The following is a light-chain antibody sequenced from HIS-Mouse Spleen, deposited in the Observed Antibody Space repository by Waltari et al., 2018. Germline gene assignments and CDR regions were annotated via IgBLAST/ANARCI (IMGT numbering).Light chain of an antibody. J-gene: IGLJ2*01. V-gene: IGLV2-14*03. CDR3: SSYTSSSTEV. Sequence: QSALTKPAPVSGSPGQSITISSTATSSDVGGYNDVPWYQQHPGKAPKRMIYDVSNRPSGVSNLFSGSKSGNTASLTISGLQAEDEADYYCSSYTSSSTEVFGGGTKLTVL. CDR1: SSDVGGYND. CDR2: DVS.